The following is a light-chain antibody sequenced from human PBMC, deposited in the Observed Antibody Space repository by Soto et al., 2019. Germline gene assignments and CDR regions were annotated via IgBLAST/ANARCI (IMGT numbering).Light chain of an antibody. Sequence: QSVLTQPPSVSGAPGQRVNISCTGSSSNIGAGYDVHWYQQLPGTAPKLLIYGNSNRPSGVPDRFSGSKSGTSASRAITGLQAEDEADYYCQSYDSSLSGWVFGGGTKLTVL. CDR2: GNS. J-gene: IGLJ2*01. V-gene: IGLV1-40*01. CDR3: QSYDSSLSGWV. CDR1: SSNIGAGYD.